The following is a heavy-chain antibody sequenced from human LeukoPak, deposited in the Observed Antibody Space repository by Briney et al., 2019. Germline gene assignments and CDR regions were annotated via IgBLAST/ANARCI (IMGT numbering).Heavy chain of an antibody. D-gene: IGHD3-3*01. J-gene: IGHJ3*02. Sequence: SETLSLTCTVSGGSISSYYWSWIRQPPGKGLEWIGYIYYSGSTNYNPSLKSRVTISIDTSKNEFSLKLSSVTAADTAVYYCASWRSDAFDIRGQGTMVTVSS. CDR3: ASWRSDAFDI. CDR2: IYYSGST. CDR1: GGSISSYY. V-gene: IGHV4-59*01.